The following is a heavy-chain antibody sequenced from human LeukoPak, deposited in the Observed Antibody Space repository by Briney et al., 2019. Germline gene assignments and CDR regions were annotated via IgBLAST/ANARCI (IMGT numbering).Heavy chain of an antibody. J-gene: IGHJ1*01. CDR3: ARGPIVVVPAAIRRYFQH. D-gene: IGHD2-2*02. Sequence: SETLSLTCAVYGGSFSGYYWSWIRQPPGKGLEWIGEINHSGSTNYNPSLKSRVTISVETSKNQFSLNLSSVTAADTAVYYCARGPIVVVPAAIRRYFQHWGQGTLVTVSS. CDR2: INHSGST. CDR1: GGSFSGYY. V-gene: IGHV4-34*01.